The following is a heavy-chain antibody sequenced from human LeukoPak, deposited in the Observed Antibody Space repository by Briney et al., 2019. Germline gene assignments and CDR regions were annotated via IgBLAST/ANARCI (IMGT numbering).Heavy chain of an antibody. J-gene: IGHJ1*01. CDR1: GYTFTGYY. CDR2: INPNSGGT. Sequence: GASVKVSCKASGYTFTGYYMHWVRQPPGQGLEWMGWINPNSGGTNYAQKFQGRVTMTRDTSISTDYMELSRLRSDDTAVYYCARDSYYDSSGYYSAEYFQHWGQGTLVTVSS. CDR3: ARDSYYDSSGYYSAEYFQH. V-gene: IGHV1-2*02. D-gene: IGHD3-22*01.